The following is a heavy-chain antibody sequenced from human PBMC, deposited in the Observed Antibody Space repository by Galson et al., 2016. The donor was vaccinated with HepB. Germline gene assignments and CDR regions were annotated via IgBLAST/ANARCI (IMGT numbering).Heavy chain of an antibody. J-gene: IGHJ6*02. CDR1: GYTFASYG. D-gene: IGHD4-11*01. V-gene: IGHV1-18*01. CDR2: ISIYNDNT. CDR3: ARDDYSNSRWGYYYYGMDV. Sequence: SVKVSCKASGYTFASYGISWVRQAPGQGLEWMGWISIYNDNTNYVQKPQGRVTMTADTSTSTAYMELRSLRSDDTAIYYCARDDYSNSRWGYYYYGMDVWGQGTTVTVSS.